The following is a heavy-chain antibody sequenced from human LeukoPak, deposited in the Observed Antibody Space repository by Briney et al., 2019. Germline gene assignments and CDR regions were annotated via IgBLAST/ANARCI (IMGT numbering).Heavy chain of an antibody. CDR1: GFTFSSCS. CDR2: ISSSSSYI. J-gene: IGHJ6*03. CDR3: ARDRRYCSSTSCYYYYYMDV. V-gene: IGHV3-21*01. D-gene: IGHD2-2*01. Sequence: GGSLRLSCAASGFTFSSCSMNWVRQAPGKGLEWVSSISSSSSYIYYADSVKGRFTISRDNAKNSLYLQMNSLRAEDTAVYYCARDRRYCSSTSCYYYYYMDVWGKGTTVTVSS.